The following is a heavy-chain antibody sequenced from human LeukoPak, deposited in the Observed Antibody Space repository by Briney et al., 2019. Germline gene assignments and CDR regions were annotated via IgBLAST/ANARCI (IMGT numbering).Heavy chain of an antibody. CDR2: ISWNSGSI. CDR1: GFTFDDYA. D-gene: IGHD3-22*01. Sequence: GGSLRLSCAASGFTFDDYAVHWVRQAPGKGLEWVSGISWNSGSIGYADSVKGRFTISRDNAKNSLYLQMNSLRAEDTALYYCARVPDSSGYYSPDYWGQGTLVTVSS. J-gene: IGHJ4*02. V-gene: IGHV3-9*01. CDR3: ARVPDSSGYYSPDY.